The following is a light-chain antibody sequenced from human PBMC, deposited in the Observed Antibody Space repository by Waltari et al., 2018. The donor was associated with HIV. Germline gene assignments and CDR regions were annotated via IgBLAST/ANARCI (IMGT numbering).Light chain of an antibody. V-gene: IGLV1-40*01. CDR2: DNN. CDR1: NSNIGADYG. CDR3: QSYDSGLGGV. J-gene: IGLJ2*01. Sequence: QSVLTQPPSVSGAPGQSVPISCTGGNSNIGADYGVHWYRQLPGTAPKLLIYDNNNRPPGVPDRFSGSKSGTSASLAITGLQAEDEADYYCQSYDSGLGGVFGGGTKLIVL.